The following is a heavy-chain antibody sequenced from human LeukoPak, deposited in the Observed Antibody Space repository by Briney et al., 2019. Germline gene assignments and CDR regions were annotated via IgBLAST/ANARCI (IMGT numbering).Heavy chain of an antibody. CDR2: INHSGST. V-gene: IGHV4-34*01. CDR3: ARGVYPDYYDSSGYYYGSLAFDY. J-gene: IGHJ4*02. D-gene: IGHD3-22*01. Sequence: PSGTLSLTCAVYGGSFSGYYWSWIRQPPGKGLEWIGEINHSGSTNYNPSLKSRVTISVDTSKNQFSLKLSSVTAADTAVYYCARGVYPDYYDSSGYYYGSLAFDYWGQGTLVTVSS. CDR1: GGSFSGYY.